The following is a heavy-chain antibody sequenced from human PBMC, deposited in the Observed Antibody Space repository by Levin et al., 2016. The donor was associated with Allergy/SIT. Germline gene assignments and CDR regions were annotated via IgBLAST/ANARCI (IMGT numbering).Heavy chain of an antibody. V-gene: IGHV4-39*01. CDR2: IYYSGST. J-gene: IGHJ5*02. CDR3: ARHAPLQWRFDP. Sequence: WIRQPPGKGLEWIGSIYYSGSTYYNPSLKSRVTISVDTSKNQFSLKLSSVTAADTAVYYCARHAPLQWRFDPWGQGTLVTVSS. D-gene: IGHD6-19*01.